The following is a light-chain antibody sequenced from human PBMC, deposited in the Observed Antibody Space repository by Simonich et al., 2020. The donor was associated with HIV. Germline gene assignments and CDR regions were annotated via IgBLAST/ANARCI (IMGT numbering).Light chain of an antibody. J-gene: IGKJ3*01. V-gene: IGKV2-30*02. CDR1: QSLVHSDGNTY. Sequence: DVVMTQSPISLPVTLGQPASISCRSSQSLVHSDGNTYLNWFQTRPGQTPRHLIYKVSKRYSGVPDRFIVSGSGTDFTLKISRVEAEDVGVYYCMQGTHWPPFTFGPGTKVEIK. CDR3: MQGTHWPPFT. CDR2: KVS.